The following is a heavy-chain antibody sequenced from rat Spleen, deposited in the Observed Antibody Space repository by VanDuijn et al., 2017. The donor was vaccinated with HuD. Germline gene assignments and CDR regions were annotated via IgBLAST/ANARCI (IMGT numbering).Heavy chain of an antibody. D-gene: IGHD2-7*01. CDR3: AAHGARISRFAY. V-gene: IGHV5-19*01. CDR1: GFTFSNYG. Sequence: EVQLVESGGGLVQPGRPLKLSCAASGFTFSNYGMHWIRQSPTKGLAWVASISPRGCGTSYRDSVKGRFIISRDNAKSTLYLQMDILRSEDSATYYCAAHGARISRFAYWGQGTLVTVSS. J-gene: IGHJ3*01. CDR2: ISPRGCGT.